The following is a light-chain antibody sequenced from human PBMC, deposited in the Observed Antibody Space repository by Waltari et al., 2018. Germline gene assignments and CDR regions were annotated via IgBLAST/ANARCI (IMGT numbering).Light chain of an antibody. CDR1: QSVSSN. CDR2: AAS. V-gene: IGKV3-15*01. J-gene: IGKJ1*01. Sequence: EIVMTQSPATLSVSPGERVTLSWRASQSVSSNLAWYQQKPGQAPRLLMYAASTMATGIPSRFSGSGSGTEFTLTISSLQSEDFAVYYCQQYNNWPRTFGQGTEVEIK. CDR3: QQYNNWPRT.